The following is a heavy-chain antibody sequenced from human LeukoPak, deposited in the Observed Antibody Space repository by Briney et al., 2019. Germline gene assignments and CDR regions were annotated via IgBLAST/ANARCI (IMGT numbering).Heavy chain of an antibody. J-gene: IGHJ4*02. V-gene: IGHV3-23*01. CDR2: ISGSGGST. D-gene: IGHD3-9*01. Sequence: GGSLRLSCAASGFTFSSYAMSWVRQAPGKGLEWVSAISGSGGSTYYADSVKGRFTISRDNSKNTLYLQMNSLRAEDTAVYYCAKEKELRYFDWLPGNYDYWGQGTLVTVSS. CDR3: AKEKELRYFDWLPGNYDY. CDR1: GFTFSSYA.